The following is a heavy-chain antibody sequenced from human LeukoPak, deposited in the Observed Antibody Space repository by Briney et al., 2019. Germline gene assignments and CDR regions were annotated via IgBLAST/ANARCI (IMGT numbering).Heavy chain of an antibody. J-gene: IGHJ6*03. V-gene: IGHV4-59*01. CDR1: GGSISSYY. CDR3: ARDQAGYYCMDV. Sequence: SETLSLTCTVSGGSISSYYWSWIRQPPGKGLEWIGYIDYSGSTNYNPSLRGRVTMSVDTSKNQFSLKLTSVTAADTAVYYCARDQAGYYCMDVWGKGTTVTVSS. CDR2: IDYSGST.